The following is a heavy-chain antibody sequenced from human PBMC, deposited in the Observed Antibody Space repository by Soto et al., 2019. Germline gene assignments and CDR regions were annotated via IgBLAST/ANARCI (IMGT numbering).Heavy chain of an antibody. CDR1: GFTFSGSA. D-gene: IGHD6-13*01. CDR3: TRQLKYSSSWSDP. CDR2: IRSKANSYAT. J-gene: IGHJ5*02. V-gene: IGHV3-73*02. Sequence: EVQLMESGGGLVQPGGSLKLSCAASGFTFSGSAMHWVRQASGKGLEWVGRIRSKANSYATAYAASVKGRFTISRDDSKNTAYLQMNSLKTEDTAVYYCTRQLKYSSSWSDPWGQGTLVTVSS.